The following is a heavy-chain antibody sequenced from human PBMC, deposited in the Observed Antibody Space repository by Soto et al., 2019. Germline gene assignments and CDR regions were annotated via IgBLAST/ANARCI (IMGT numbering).Heavy chain of an antibody. Sequence: EVQVVESGGGLVQPGGSLRLSCAASGFTFSSYWMYWVRQAPGKGLVWVSRIKTDGSITSYADSVKGRFTVSRDNARDMLYLQMNSLRAEDTAVYYCAKDMNSVPEYWGQGTLVTVSS. CDR2: IKTDGSIT. V-gene: IGHV3-74*01. CDR3: AKDMNSVPEY. J-gene: IGHJ4*02. CDR1: GFTFSSYW. D-gene: IGHD1-7*01.